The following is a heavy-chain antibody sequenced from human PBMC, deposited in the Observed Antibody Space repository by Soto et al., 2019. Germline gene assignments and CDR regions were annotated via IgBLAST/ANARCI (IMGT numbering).Heavy chain of an antibody. Sequence: QVQLVQSGAEVKKPGASVKVSCKASGYTFTSYDINWVRQATGQGLEWMGWMNPNSGNTGYAQKFQGRFTMTRNTSISTAYMELSSLRSEDTAVYYCARPTECSGGSCYRVVDAFDIWGQGTMVTVSS. CDR2: MNPNSGNT. CDR1: GYTFTSYD. CDR3: ARPTECSGGSCYRVVDAFDI. J-gene: IGHJ3*02. V-gene: IGHV1-8*01. D-gene: IGHD2-15*01.